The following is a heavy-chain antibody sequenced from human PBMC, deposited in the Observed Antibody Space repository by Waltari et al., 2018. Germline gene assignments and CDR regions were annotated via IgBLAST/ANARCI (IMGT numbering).Heavy chain of an antibody. V-gene: IGHV3-7*01. J-gene: IGHJ4*02. Sequence: EVQLVDSGGGLVQPGGSLRLSCAASGFTFSKYWMSWVRQAPGKGLEWVATVKQEGSYKYYVDSLKGRFTMSRDNGDNSLYLQMNSLRAEDTAVYYCARDFYDVTSGFYTPGLFDYWGQGSLVTVSS. CDR2: VKQEGSYK. D-gene: IGHD3-3*01. CDR3: ARDFYDVTSGFYTPGLFDY. CDR1: GFTFSKYW.